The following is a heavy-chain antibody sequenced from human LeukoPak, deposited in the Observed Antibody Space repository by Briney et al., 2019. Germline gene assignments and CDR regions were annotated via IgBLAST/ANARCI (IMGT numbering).Heavy chain of an antibody. J-gene: IGHJ6*03. D-gene: IGHD6-13*01. CDR3: ARDFSSSWYYYYYYMDV. Sequence: PGGSLRLSCAASGFTFSSYWMHWVRQAPGKGLVWVSRINSDGSSTSYADSVKGRFTISRDNAKNTLYLQMNGLRAEDTAVYYCARDFSSSWYYYYYYMDVWGKGTTVTVSS. CDR1: GFTFSSYW. V-gene: IGHV3-74*01. CDR2: INSDGSST.